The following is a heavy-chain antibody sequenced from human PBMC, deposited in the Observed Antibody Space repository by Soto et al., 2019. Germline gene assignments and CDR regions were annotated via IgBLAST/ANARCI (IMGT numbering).Heavy chain of an antibody. J-gene: IGHJ6*02. Sequence: GESLKISCKGSGYTFTSYWINWVSQMPGKGLEWMGRIDPTDSYTNYNPSFQGQVTISADKSINSVYLQWSSLKASDTATYYCARLGFNYDFLSGYYNVHHYYGIDVWGQGTTVTVSS. CDR2: IDPTDSYT. CDR1: GYTFTSYW. CDR3: ARLGFNYDFLSGYYNVHHYYGIDV. D-gene: IGHD3-3*01. V-gene: IGHV5-10-1*04.